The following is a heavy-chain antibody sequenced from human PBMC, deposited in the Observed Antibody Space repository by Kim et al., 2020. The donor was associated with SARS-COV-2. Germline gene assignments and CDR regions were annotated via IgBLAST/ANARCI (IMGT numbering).Heavy chain of an antibody. D-gene: IGHD5-18*01. V-gene: IGHV3-23*01. Sequence: GGSLRLSCAASGFTFSNSAMTWVRQVPGEGLEWVSSITTSGGATYYADSVKGRFTISRDNSKNTVYLQTNSLRVEDTAVYYCAGYRPGSRWFFDVWGRGTLVTVSS. CDR3: AGYRPGSRWFFDV. CDR1: GFTFSNSA. CDR2: ITTSGGAT. J-gene: IGHJ2*01.